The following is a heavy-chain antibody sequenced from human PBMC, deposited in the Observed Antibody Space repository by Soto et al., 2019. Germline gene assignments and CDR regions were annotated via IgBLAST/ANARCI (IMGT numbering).Heavy chain of an antibody. CDR1: GYTFTSYG. J-gene: IGHJ6*02. CDR3: AREGYYDFRRFYYYYYYGMDV. Sequence: WASVKVSCKASGYTFTSYGISWVRQAPGQGLEWMGWISAYNGNTNYAQKLQGRVTMTTDTSTSTAYMELRSLRSDDTAVYYCAREGYYDFRRFYYYYYYGMDVWGQGTTVTVSS. V-gene: IGHV1-18*01. CDR2: ISAYNGNT. D-gene: IGHD3-3*01.